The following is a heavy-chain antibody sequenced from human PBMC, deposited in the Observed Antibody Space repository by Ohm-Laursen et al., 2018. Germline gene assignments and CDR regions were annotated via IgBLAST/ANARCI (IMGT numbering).Heavy chain of an antibody. CDR2: ISAYNGNT. J-gene: IGHJ6*02. CDR3: ARDRGSGYDSPYDMDV. Sequence: SVKVSCKASGYTFTTYGVSWVRQAPGQGLEWMAWISAYNGNTNYAQKLQDRVTMTTDTSTSTAYMELRSLRSDDTAVYYCARDRGSGYDSPYDMDVWGQGTTVTVSS. CDR1: GYTFTTYG. D-gene: IGHD5-12*01. V-gene: IGHV1-18*01.